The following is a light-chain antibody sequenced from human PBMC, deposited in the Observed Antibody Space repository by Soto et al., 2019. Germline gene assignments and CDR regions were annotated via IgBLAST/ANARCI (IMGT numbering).Light chain of an antibody. Sequence: DIQMTQSPSSLSASVGDRVTITCRASQSISSYLNWYQHKLGKAPELLIYGASSLQSGVPSRFSGSESGTDFTLTISTLQPEDFATYYCQQSHSTPISFGQGTRLEI. V-gene: IGKV1-39*01. CDR2: GAS. CDR1: QSISSY. CDR3: QQSHSTPIS. J-gene: IGKJ5*01.